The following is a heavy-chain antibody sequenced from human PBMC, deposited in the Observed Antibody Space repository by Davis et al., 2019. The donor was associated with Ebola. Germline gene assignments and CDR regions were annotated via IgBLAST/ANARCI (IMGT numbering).Heavy chain of an antibody. J-gene: IGHJ4*02. D-gene: IGHD3-22*01. CDR3: TKGDRDYSSSPFDY. CDR1: GFTFSGYI. CDR2: ISNDGNNK. Sequence: PGGSLRLSCAASGFTFSGYIMHWVRQAPGKGLEWVTVISNDGNNKYYADSVKGRFTISRDNVKESLYLQMNSLRAEDTALYSCTKGDRDYSSSPFDYWGQGTLVTVSS. V-gene: IGHV3-30-3*01.